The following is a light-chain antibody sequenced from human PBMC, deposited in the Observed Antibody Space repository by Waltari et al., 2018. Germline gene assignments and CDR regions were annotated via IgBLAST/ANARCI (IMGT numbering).Light chain of an antibody. V-gene: IGLV2-23*02. J-gene: IGLJ1*01. Sequence: QSALTQPASVSGSPGQSIPISCTGHSSDLRNYNSVSWYQHLPGKVPKVMISEVTNRPSGVSNRCSGSKSGNTASLTISGLQADDEAEYYCCSDAGSGTYVFGTGTKLTV. CDR2: EVT. CDR3: CSDAGSGTYV. CDR1: SSDLRNYNS.